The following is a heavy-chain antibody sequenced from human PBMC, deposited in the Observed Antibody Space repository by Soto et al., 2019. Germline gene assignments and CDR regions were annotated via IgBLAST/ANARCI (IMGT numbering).Heavy chain of an antibody. J-gene: IGHJ4*02. CDR2: IIPILGIA. CDR3: AASIAARQSPTDY. D-gene: IGHD6-6*01. Sequence: ASVKVSCKASGGTFSSYTISWVRQAPGQGLEWMGRIIPILGIANYAQKFQGRVTITADKSTSTAYMELNSLRSEDTAVYYCAASIAARQSPTDYWGQGTLVTVSS. V-gene: IGHV1-69*02. CDR1: GGTFSSYT.